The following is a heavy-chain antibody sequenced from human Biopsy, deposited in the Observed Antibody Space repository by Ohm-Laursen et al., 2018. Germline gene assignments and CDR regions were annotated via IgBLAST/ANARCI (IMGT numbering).Heavy chain of an antibody. V-gene: IGHV1-46*01. J-gene: IGHJ4*02. D-gene: IGHD6-19*01. CDR2: INPSGSTT. CDR1: GYSFTSYY. Sequence: ASVKVSCNASGYSFTSYYIHWVRQAPGQGLGWMGMINPSGSTTSYPQIFQGRVTMTRDTSKSTVYMELSSLRSADTAVYFCARSAGWCGDLYYFDYWGQGTLVTVSS. CDR3: ARSAGWCGDLYYFDY.